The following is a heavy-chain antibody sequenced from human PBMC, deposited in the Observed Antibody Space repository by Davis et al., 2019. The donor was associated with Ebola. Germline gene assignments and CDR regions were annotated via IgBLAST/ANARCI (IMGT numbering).Heavy chain of an antibody. V-gene: IGHV5-10-1*01. Sequence: TVSCKGSGYSFTSYWISWVRQMPGKGLEGMGRIDPSDSYTNYSPSFQGNVTISADKSISTAYLQWSSLKASDTAMYYCTGMPYYYYGMDVWGQGTTVTVSS. CDR3: TGMPYYYYGMDV. D-gene: IGHD2-2*01. CDR2: IDPSDSYT. J-gene: IGHJ6*02. CDR1: GYSFTSYW.